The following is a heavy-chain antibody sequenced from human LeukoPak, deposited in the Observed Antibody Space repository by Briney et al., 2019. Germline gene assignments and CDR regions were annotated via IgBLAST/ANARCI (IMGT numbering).Heavy chain of an antibody. CDR2: FRYDGSNK. CDR3: AKDTITYSGSYCYFDY. V-gene: IGHV3-30*02. Sequence: GGGLRLSRAAAGFTLRSYGMDWGRPAPGKGVGGGAFFRYDGSNKYYADSVKGRFTISRDNSKNTLYLQMNSLRAEDTAVYYCAKDTITYSGSYCYFDYWGQGTLVTVSS. D-gene: IGHD1-26*01. J-gene: IGHJ4*02. CDR1: GFTLRSYG.